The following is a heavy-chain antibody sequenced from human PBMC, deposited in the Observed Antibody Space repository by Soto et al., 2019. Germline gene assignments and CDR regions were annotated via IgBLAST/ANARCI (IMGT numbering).Heavy chain of an antibody. CDR2: ISAYNGNT. CDR1: GYTFTNYG. CDR3: ARDRQYYYDSSAYPGFDS. J-gene: IGHJ4*02. D-gene: IGHD3-22*01. V-gene: IGHV1-18*01. Sequence: QVQLVQSGAEVKKPGASVKVSCKASGYTFTNYGFSWVRQAPGQGLEWMGWISAYNGNTNYAPKLQGRVTLTTDTDTSPAYMELRSLRSNDTAVYYCARDRQYYYDSSAYPGFDSWGQRTLVTVSS.